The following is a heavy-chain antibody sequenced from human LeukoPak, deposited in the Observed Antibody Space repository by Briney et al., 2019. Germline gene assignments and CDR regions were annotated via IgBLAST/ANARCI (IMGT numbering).Heavy chain of an antibody. V-gene: IGHV4-4*07. Sequence: PSETLSLTCTVSGGSISNFYWSWIRQPAGKGLEWIGRISSTGSTNYNPSLKSRVTILVDTSKNQFSLRLTSVTAADTAIYYCARASCCSDSHCHNLAWFGPWGQGTPVTVSS. J-gene: IGHJ5*02. CDR2: ISSTGST. D-gene: IGHD2-15*01. CDR3: ARASCCSDSHCHNLAWFGP. CDR1: GGSISNFY.